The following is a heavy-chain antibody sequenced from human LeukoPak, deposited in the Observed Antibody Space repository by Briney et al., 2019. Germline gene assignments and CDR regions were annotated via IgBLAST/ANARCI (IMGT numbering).Heavy chain of an antibody. Sequence: PGGSLRLSCAASGFTFSGYAMTWVRQAPGKEPEWVSTIGVSGGSTFYADSVKGRFTNSRDNSKNTLYLQMNSLRAEDTAVYYCARECGGDCYGFDYWGQGTLVTVSS. CDR1: GFTFSGYA. D-gene: IGHD2-21*02. J-gene: IGHJ4*02. V-gene: IGHV3-23*01. CDR3: ARECGGDCYGFDY. CDR2: IGVSGGST.